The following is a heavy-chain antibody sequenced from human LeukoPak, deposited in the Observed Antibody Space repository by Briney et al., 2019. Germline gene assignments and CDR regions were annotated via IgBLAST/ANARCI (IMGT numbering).Heavy chain of an antibody. D-gene: IGHD2-2*01. J-gene: IGHJ6*02. V-gene: IGHV1-69*01. CDR2: IIPIFGTA. CDR3: ATTSFIVVVPAAMLGYYGMDV. CDR1: GGTFSSYA. Sequence: SVKVSCKASGGTFSSYAISWVRQAPGQGLEWMGGIIPIFGTANYAQKFQGRVTITADESTSTAYMELSSLRSEDTAVYYCATTSFIVVVPAAMLGYYGMDVWGQGTTVTVFS.